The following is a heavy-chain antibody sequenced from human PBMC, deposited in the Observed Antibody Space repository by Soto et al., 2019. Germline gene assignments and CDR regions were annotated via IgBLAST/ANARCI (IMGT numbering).Heavy chain of an antibody. J-gene: IGHJ6*02. CDR2: IGSRSDI. CDR3: AREETAWPLAYGSDV. Sequence: GSQNHLSAAAGLTFGYHDMSLLSKAAGKGLEWVSSIGSRSDIYYADSVKGRFTISRDNAKNSLSLQMNSLRAEDTAVYYCAREETAWPLAYGSDVWGQGTTVRVSS. CDR1: GLTFGYHD. V-gene: IGHV3-21*01.